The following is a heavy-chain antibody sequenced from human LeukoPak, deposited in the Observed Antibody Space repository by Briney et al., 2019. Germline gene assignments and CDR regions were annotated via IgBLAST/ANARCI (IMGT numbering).Heavy chain of an antibody. V-gene: IGHV4-59*01. CDR3: ARGEGYSSSWYWFDY. CDR2: IYYSGST. Sequence: SETLSLTCTVSGGSISSYYWSWIRQPPGKGLEWIGYIYYSGSTYYNPSLKSRVTISVDTSKNQFSLKLSSVTAADTAVYYCARGEGYSSSWYWFDYWGQGTLVTVSS. J-gene: IGHJ4*02. D-gene: IGHD6-13*01. CDR1: GGSISSYY.